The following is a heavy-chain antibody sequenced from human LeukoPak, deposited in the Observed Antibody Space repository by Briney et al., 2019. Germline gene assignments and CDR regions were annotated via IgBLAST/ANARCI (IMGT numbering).Heavy chain of an antibody. CDR3: ARDGGDYPFDY. CDR1: DGSINSGSYY. J-gene: IGHJ4*02. V-gene: IGHV4-39*07. D-gene: IGHD3-16*01. Sequence: SETLSLTCSVSDGSINSGSYYWAWIRQPPGKGLEWIGSIYYSGSTYYNPSLKSRVTISIDMSKNQFSLKLSPVTAADTAVYYCARDGGDYPFDYWGQGTLVTVSS. CDR2: IYYSGST.